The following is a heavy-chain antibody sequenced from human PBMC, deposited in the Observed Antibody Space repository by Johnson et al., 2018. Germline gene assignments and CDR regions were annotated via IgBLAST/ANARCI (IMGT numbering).Heavy chain of an antibody. V-gene: IGHV3-33*01. Sequence: QVELVQSGGGVVQPGRSLKLSCVASGFTFSSHGMHWVRQAPGKGLEWVAVIWYDGSNKDYAASVKGRFPISRDNSKNTLFLQMNGLRAEGTAIYFCGRDVVTHLVREFLINPFYDYAMGVRGQGT. D-gene: IGHD3-10*01. CDR2: IWYDGSNK. J-gene: IGHJ6*02. CDR1: GFTFSSHG. CDR3: GRDVVTHLVREFLINPFYDYAMGV.